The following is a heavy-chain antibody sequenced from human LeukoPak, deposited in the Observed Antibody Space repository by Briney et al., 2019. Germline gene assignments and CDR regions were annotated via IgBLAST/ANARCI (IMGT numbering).Heavy chain of an antibody. CDR2: ISSSSRYI. CDR3: ARDLPYSNIGADY. CDR1: GFTFSSYS. J-gene: IGHJ4*02. D-gene: IGHD4-11*01. Sequence: PGGSLRLSCAASGFTFSSYSMNWVRQAPGKGLDWVSSISSSSRYIYYADSVKGRFTISRDNAKNSLYLQMNSLRAEDTAVYYCARDLPYSNIGADYWGQGTLVTVSS. V-gene: IGHV3-21*01.